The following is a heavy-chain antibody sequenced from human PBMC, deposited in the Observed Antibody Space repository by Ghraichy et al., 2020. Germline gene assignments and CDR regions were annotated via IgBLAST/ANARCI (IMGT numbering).Heavy chain of an antibody. J-gene: IGHJ4*02. Sequence: ASVKVSCKASGYTFTSYAMHWVRQAPGQRLEWMGWINAGNGNTKYSQKFQGRVTITRDTSASTAYMELSSLRSEDTAVYYCARDPPMTPTYFDYWGQGTLVTVSS. D-gene: IGHD2-21*02. CDR3: ARDPPMTPTYFDY. CDR2: INAGNGNT. V-gene: IGHV1-3*01. CDR1: GYTFTSYA.